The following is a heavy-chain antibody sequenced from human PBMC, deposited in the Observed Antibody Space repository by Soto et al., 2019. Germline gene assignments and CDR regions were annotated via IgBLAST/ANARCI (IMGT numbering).Heavy chain of an antibody. CDR3: AREGEPMVNWYFDL. Sequence: GGSLRLSCAASGFPVSSNYMSWVRQAPGKGLEWVSVIYSDGRTDYADSVKGRFTISRDNSKNTLYLQMNTLRAEDTAVYYCAREGEPMVNWYFDLWGRGTLVTVSS. CDR2: IYSDGRT. D-gene: IGHD5-18*01. J-gene: IGHJ2*01. CDR1: GFPVSSNY. V-gene: IGHV3-53*01.